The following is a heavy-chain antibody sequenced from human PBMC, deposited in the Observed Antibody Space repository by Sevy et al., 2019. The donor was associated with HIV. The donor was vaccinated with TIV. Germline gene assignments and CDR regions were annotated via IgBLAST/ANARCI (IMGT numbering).Heavy chain of an antibody. Sequence: SETLSLTCTISGDSITTNDYFWTWIRQSPGKGLEWIGYLYYSGSPAYNPSLRSPVSISTDTTKSHFSLNLNSVTGADTAIYYCARAVGFTRGAFDIWGQGITVTVSS. J-gene: IGHJ3*02. CDR2: LYYSGSP. CDR1: GDSITTNDYF. CDR3: ARAVGFTRGAFDI. D-gene: IGHD3-10*01. V-gene: IGHV4-30-4*01.